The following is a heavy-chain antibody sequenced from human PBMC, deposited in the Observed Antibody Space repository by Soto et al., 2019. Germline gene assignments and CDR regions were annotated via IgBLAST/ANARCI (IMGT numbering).Heavy chain of an antibody. CDR3: ARGTAFDI. J-gene: IGHJ3*02. CDR2: VTSAGNT. CDR1: GFNFSGHA. Sequence: EVQVLESGGGLFQPGGSLRLSCAASGFNFSGHAMSWVRQSPGKWLEWVSSVTSAGNTYYADSVKGRFTISRDNSEMSMYLQMNSLTVGDTAIYYCARGTAFDIWGQGTMITVSS. V-gene: IGHV3-23*01.